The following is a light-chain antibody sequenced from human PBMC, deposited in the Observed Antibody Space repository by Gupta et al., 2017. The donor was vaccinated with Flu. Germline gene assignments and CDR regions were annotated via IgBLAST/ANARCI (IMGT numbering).Light chain of an antibody. Sequence: QSPPTHPLSVSPSPRQSVTISCTGTSNDVGVYNRVSWYQQHPGKAPKLILYEVSKRPSGVPDRFSGSKSGNTASLTISGLQAEDEADYYCYSHAGSDTCVFGTGTTVTVL. CDR2: EVS. J-gene: IGLJ1*01. CDR3: YSHAGSDTCV. V-gene: IGLV2-11*01. CDR1: SNDVGVYNR.